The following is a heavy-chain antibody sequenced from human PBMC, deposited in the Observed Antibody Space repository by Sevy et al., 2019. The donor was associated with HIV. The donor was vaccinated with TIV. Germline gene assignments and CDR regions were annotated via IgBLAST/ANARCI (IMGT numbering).Heavy chain of an antibody. CDR2: ISGSGGST. Sequence: GGSLRLSCAASGFTFSSYAMSWVRQAPGKGLERVSAISGSGGSTYYADSVKGRFTISRDNSKNTLYLQMNSLRAEDTAVYYCAKDRGDYSPYYYYYGMDVWGQGTTVTVSS. D-gene: IGHD4-17*01. V-gene: IGHV3-23*01. CDR3: AKDRGDYSPYYYYYGMDV. CDR1: GFTFSSYA. J-gene: IGHJ6*02.